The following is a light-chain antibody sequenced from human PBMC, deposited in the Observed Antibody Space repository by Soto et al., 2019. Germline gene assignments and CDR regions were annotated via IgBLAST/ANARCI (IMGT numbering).Light chain of an antibody. CDR3: SSYTSSSTYV. CDR1: SSNVGGYNY. Sequence: QCALTQPASVSGSPGQSITISCTGTSSNVGGYNYVAWYQQHPGKAPKLLIYDVSDRPSGVSYRFSGSKSGNTASLTISGLQAEDEADYYCSSYTSSSTYVFGTGTKLTVL. J-gene: IGLJ1*01. V-gene: IGLV2-14*01. CDR2: DVS.